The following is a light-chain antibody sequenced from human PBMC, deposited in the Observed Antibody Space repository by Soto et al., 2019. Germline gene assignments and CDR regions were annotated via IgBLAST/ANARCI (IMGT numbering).Light chain of an antibody. CDR1: QTVTSNF. CDR2: GAS. V-gene: IGKV3D-20*02. CDR3: LQRSIGFT. J-gene: IGKJ3*01. Sequence: VLTQSPGTLSFSPGEIATLSGRASQTVTSNFLAWYQQKRGQSPRLLIYGASNRAPGIPARFSGSGSGTDFTLTISSLEPEDFAVYHCLQRSIGFTFGPGTKVDIK.